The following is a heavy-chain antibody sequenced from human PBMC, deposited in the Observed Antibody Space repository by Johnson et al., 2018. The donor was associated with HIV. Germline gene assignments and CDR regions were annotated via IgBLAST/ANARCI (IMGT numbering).Heavy chain of an antibody. Sequence: VQLVESGGGLVQPGRSLRLSCTASGFSFGDYGMSWVRQAPGKGLVLVSRINSDGRSTSYADSVKGRFTISRDNAKNSLYLQMNSLRAEDTALYYCARDLGSGYNDAFDIWGQGTMVTISS. V-gene: IGHV3-20*04. J-gene: IGHJ3*02. CDR2: INSDGRST. CDR1: GFSFGDYG. D-gene: IGHD3-22*01. CDR3: ARDLGSGYNDAFDI.